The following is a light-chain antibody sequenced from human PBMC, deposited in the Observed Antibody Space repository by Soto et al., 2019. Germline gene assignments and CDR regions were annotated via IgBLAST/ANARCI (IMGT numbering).Light chain of an antibody. J-gene: IGLJ1*01. CDR2: QVT. Sequence: QSVLTQPASVSGSPGQSITISCTGTSSDLAIYNYVSWYQQQPGKAPKLMIYQVTNRPSGVSNRFSGSRSGNTASLTISGLQAEDEADYFCSSDTDSSNYVFGTGTKVTV. V-gene: IGLV2-14*01. CDR3: SSDTDSSNYV. CDR1: SSDLAIYNY.